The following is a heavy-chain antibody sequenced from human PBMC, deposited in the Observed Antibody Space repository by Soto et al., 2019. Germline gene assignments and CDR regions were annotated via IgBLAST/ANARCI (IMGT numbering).Heavy chain of an antibody. J-gene: IGHJ6*02. D-gene: IGHD5-18*01. CDR3: VKERYGQLWLEDYGMDV. CDR1: AFTFSRYR. V-gene: IGHV3-30*18. CDR2: ISYDASDK. Sequence: QVQLVESGGGVVQPGRSLRLSCAASAFTFSRYRIHWVRQAPGKGLDWVAVISYDASDKYYADSVKGRFTISRDNSKNTLYLQMNSLRAEDTAVYYCVKERYGQLWLEDYGMDVWGQGTTVTVSS.